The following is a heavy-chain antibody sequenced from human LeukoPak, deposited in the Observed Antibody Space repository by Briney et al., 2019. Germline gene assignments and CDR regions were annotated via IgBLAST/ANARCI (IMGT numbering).Heavy chain of an antibody. V-gene: IGHV4-61*01. CDR1: GGSVSSGSFY. Sequence: SETLSLTCTVSGGSVSSGSFYWSWIRQPPGKGLEWIAYIYYTGITNYNPSLKSRVTISLDTSENQISLKLSSVTAADTAVYFCAGSIAAANVRGQGTLVTVSS. J-gene: IGHJ4*02. CDR2: IYYTGIT. CDR3: AGSIAAANV. D-gene: IGHD6-13*01.